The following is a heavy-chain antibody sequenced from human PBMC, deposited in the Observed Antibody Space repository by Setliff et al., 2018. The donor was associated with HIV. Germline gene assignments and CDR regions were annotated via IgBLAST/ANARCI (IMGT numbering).Heavy chain of an antibody. Sequence: GGSLILSCAASGFSCSSFGMHWGRLTPGKGLEWVANIKQDGSENYIYYADSVKGRFTISRDNAKNSLYLQMNSLRAEESAVYFCAREGAVPGSYYFDYWGQGTLVTVSS. D-gene: IGHD6-19*01. CDR2: IKQDGSENYI. CDR3: AREGAVPGSYYFDY. V-gene: IGHV3-7*01. J-gene: IGHJ4*02. CDR1: GFSCSSFG.